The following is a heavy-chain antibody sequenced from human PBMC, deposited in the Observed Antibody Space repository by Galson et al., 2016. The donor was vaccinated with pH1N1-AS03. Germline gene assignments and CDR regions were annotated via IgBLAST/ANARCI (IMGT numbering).Heavy chain of an antibody. D-gene: IGHD2-15*01. CDR3: ARLSSAVNFFDS. CDR2: IYTSGNT. V-gene: IGHV4-61*09. CDR1: GASISSGFYY. J-gene: IGHJ4*02. Sequence: TLSLTCTVSGASISSGFYYWNWIRQPAGKGLEWIGDIYTSGNTNYNPSLKSRVSISADTSKNQFSLNLNSVTAADTAMYYCARLSSAVNFFDSGGQGTLVTVSS.